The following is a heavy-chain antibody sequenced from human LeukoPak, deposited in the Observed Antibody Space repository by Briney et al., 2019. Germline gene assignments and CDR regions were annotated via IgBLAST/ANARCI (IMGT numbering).Heavy chain of an antibody. Sequence: GGSLRLSCAASGFTFSSSWMTWVRQAPGKGLEWVSYISSSGSTIYYADSVKGRFTISRDNARNSLYLQMNSLRAEDTAVYYCAELGITMIGGVWGKGTTVTISS. CDR2: ISSSGSTI. J-gene: IGHJ6*04. CDR1: GFTFSSSW. D-gene: IGHD3-10*02. V-gene: IGHV3-48*04. CDR3: AELGITMIGGV.